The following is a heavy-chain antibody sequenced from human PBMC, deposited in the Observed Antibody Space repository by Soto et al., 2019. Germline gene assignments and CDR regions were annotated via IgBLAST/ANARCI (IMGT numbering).Heavy chain of an antibody. Sequence: ASVKVSCKASGGTFTSDAISRVRQAPGQGLEWMGRIIPLFGTPNYAQQFQGRVTIVAEESTSTVYMELNSLRSEDTAVYYCASGIGITFGGVTREFDVWGQGTPVTVSS. D-gene: IGHD3-16*01. CDR2: IIPLFGTP. V-gene: IGHV1-69*13. CDR1: GGTFTSDA. J-gene: IGHJ4*02. CDR3: ASGIGITFGGVTREFDV.